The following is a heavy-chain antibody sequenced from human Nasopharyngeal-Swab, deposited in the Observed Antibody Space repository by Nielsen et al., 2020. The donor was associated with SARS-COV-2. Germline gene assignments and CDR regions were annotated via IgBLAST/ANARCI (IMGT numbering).Heavy chain of an antibody. J-gene: IGHJ4*02. CDR2: ISSSSSYT. V-gene: IGHV3-11*05. D-gene: IGHD2-15*01. CDR1: GFTFSDYY. Sequence: GESLKISCAASGFTFSDYYMSWIRQAPGKGLEWVSYISSSSSYTNYAASVKGRFTISRDNAKNSLYLQMNSLRAEDTAVYYCARVAWDIVVVVAAGAPDYWGQGTLVTVSS. CDR3: ARVAWDIVVVVAAGAPDY.